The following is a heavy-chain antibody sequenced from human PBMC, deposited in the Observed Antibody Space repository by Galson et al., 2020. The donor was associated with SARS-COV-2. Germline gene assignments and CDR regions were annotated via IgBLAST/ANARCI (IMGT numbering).Heavy chain of an antibody. J-gene: IGHJ6*03. CDR3: ARHQASIVGATTDYYYYYMDV. CDR1: GGSISSSSYY. D-gene: IGHD1-26*01. Sequence: SETLSLTCTVSGGSISSSSYYWGWIRQPPGKGLEWIGSIYYSGSTYYNPSLKSRVTISVDTSKNQFSLKLSSVTAADTAVYYCARHQASIVGATTDYYYYYMDVWGKGTTVTVSS. V-gene: IGHV4-39*01. CDR2: IYYSGST.